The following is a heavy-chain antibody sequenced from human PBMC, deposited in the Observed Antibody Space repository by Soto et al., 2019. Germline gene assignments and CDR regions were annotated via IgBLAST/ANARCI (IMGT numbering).Heavy chain of an antibody. CDR3: ARIMGPSKSGYDIFDY. CDR2: ISSSSSTI. CDR1: GFTFSSYS. D-gene: IGHD5-12*01. Sequence: AGGSLRLSCAASGFTFSSYSMNWVRQAPGKGLEWVSYISSSSSTIYYADSVKGRFTISRDNAKNSLYLQMNSLRAEDTAVYYCARIMGPSKSGYDIFDYWGQGTLVTVSS. V-gene: IGHV3-48*01. J-gene: IGHJ4*02.